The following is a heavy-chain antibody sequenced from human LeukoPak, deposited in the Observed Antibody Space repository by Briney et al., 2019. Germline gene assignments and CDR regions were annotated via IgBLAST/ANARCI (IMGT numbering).Heavy chain of an antibody. V-gene: IGHV3-15*01. CDR2: IKTKSDGGTT. D-gene: IGHD5/OR15-5a*01. CDR3: TTDWAHGVYDPLDY. Sequence: GGSLRLSCTASGFAFSNAWMDWVRQAPGEGLEWLGRIKTKSDGGTTDYVAPVKGRFTFSRDDSTNTLYLQMNRLLSEDTAMYYCTTDWAHGVYDPLDYWGQGTLVTVSS. J-gene: IGHJ4*02. CDR1: GFAFSNAW.